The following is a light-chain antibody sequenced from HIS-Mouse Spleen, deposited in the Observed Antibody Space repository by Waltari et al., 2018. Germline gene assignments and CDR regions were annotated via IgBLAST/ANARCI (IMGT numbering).Light chain of an antibody. CDR3: QAWDSSTDVV. Sequence: SYELTQPPSVSVSPGQTASITCSGDKLGDKYACWYQQKPGQSPVLVIYQDSKRPSGLPERFSGPNSGNTATLTISGTQAMDEADYYCQAWDSSTDVVFGGGTKLTVL. J-gene: IGLJ2*01. CDR1: KLGDKY. CDR2: QDS. V-gene: IGLV3-1*01.